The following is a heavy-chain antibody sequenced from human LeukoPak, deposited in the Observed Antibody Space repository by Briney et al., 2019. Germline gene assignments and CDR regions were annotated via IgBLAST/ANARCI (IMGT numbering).Heavy chain of an antibody. CDR1: GYTFTNYY. CDR2: INPSGGST. V-gene: IGHV1-46*01. CDR3: ARDPGQTV. J-gene: IGHJ4*02. D-gene: IGHD4-11*01. Sequence: EASVKVSCKASGYTFTNYYIHWVRQAPGQGLECMGIINPSGGSTSYAQKFQGRVTMTRDTSISTAYMELSRLRSDDTAVYYCARDPGQTVWGQGTLVTVSS.